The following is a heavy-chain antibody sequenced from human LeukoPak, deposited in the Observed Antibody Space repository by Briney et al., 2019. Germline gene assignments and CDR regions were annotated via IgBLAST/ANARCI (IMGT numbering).Heavy chain of an antibody. V-gene: IGHV3-23*01. D-gene: IGHD4-11*01. CDR1: GFTFSSYA. CDR3: AKTGSMTTVTTGVEY. CDR2: ISGSGGST. J-gene: IGHJ4*02. Sequence: TGGSLRLSCAASGFTFSSYAMSWVRQAPGKGLEWVSAISGSGGSTYYADSVKGRFTISRDNSKNTLYLQMNSLRAEDTAVYYCAKTGSMTTVTTGVEYWGQGTLVTVSS.